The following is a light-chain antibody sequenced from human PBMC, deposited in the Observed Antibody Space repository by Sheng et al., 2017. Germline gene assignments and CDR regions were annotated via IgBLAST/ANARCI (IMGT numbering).Light chain of an antibody. CDR2: GAS. CDR3: QQYNNWPLT. Sequence: EIVLTQSPGTLSLSPGERATLSCRASQLVSSNYLAWYQQRPGQPPRLLMYGASTRATGVPARFSGSGSGTDFTLTISSLQSEDFEIYYCQQYNNWPLTFGEGTKVEVQ. CDR1: QLVSSN. V-gene: IGKV3-15*01. J-gene: IGKJ4*01.